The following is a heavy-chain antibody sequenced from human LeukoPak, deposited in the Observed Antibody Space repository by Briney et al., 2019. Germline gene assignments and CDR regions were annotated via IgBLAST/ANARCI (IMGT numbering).Heavy chain of an antibody. CDR1: GFTFSSYE. D-gene: IGHD2-15*01. V-gene: IGHV3-23*01. J-gene: IGHJ6*03. CDR3: AKSATTNSFYYMDV. CDR2: NLGSGGPT. Sequence: GGSLRLSCAASGFTFSSYETNWVRQAPGAGLQWVSANLGSGGPTYYTNSVKGRFTISRDNSKNTLYLQMNSLGAEDTAVYYCAKSATTNSFYYMDVWGKGTTVTVSS.